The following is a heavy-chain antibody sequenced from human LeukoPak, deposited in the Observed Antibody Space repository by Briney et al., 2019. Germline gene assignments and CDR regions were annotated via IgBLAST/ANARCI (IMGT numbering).Heavy chain of an antibody. D-gene: IGHD1-14*01. Sequence: PSETLSLTCTVSGGSISGCYWSWIRQPAGKGLEWLGRIYTNGNTDYNPSLKSRVTMSVDTSKNQFSLKMTSVTAADTAVYYCAREPGETDEGFEYWGQGTLVTVSP. CDR1: GGSISGCY. V-gene: IGHV4-4*07. CDR2: IYTNGNT. J-gene: IGHJ4*02. CDR3: AREPGETDEGFEY.